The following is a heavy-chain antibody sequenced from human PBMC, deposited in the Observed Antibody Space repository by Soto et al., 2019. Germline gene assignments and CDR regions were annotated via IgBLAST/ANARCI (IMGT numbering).Heavy chain of an antibody. D-gene: IGHD3-10*01. J-gene: IGHJ5*02. CDR2: IYYSWST. V-gene: IGHV4-31*03. CDR3: ARDSPITMVGPVQNWFDP. Sequence: QVQLQESGPGLVKPSETLSLTCTVSGGSISSGGYYWSWIRQHPGKGLEWIGYIYYSWSTYYNPSLKSRVTISVDTSKNQCSLKLSSVTAADTAIYYCARDSPITMVGPVQNWFDPWGQGTLVTVSS. CDR1: GGSISSGGYY.